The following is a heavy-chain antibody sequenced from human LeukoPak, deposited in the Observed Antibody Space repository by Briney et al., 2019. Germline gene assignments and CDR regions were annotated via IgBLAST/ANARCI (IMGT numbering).Heavy chain of an antibody. CDR3: ARDRVTRLQNWFDP. CDR2: SHFSGSS. V-gene: IGHV4-39*02. D-gene: IGHD1-1*01. J-gene: IGHJ5*02. CDR1: GGSISSSDYY. Sequence: SETLSLTCTVSGGSISSSDYYWGWFRQPPGRGLEWIGASHFSGSSYYNASLQSRATVSVDTSKNQFSLKVTSVTAADTAVYYCARDRVTRLQNWFDPWGQGTLVTVSS.